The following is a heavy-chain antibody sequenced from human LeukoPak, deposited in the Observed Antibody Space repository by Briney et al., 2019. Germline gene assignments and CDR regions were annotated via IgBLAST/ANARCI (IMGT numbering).Heavy chain of an antibody. CDR2: ISSGSSYI. J-gene: IGHJ5*02. Sequence: GGSLRLSCAASGFTFSSYSMNWVRQAPGKGLEWVSSISSGSSYIYYADSVKGRFTISRDNAKNSLYLQMNSLRAEDTAVYYCARDQGGSGSYSRFDPWGQGNLVTVSS. V-gene: IGHV3-21*01. D-gene: IGHD3-10*01. CDR1: GFTFSSYS. CDR3: ARDQGGSGSYSRFDP.